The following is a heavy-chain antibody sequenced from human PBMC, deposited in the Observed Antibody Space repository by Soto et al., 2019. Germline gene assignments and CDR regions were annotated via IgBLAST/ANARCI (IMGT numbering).Heavy chain of an antibody. D-gene: IGHD2-15*01. CDR1: GFIVSDTY. Sequence: EVQLVESGGGLVQPGGSLRLSCTASGFIVSDTYMNWVRQAPGKGLEWVSVISNRGDTHYADSVRGRFSLSRDIADNTVPLQMNNLRVEDRAVYYCAREPRYCRGGSCSITGDAFDIWGQGTMVTVSS. CDR3: AREPRYCRGGSCSITGDAFDI. V-gene: IGHV3-66*01. J-gene: IGHJ3*02. CDR2: ISNRGDT.